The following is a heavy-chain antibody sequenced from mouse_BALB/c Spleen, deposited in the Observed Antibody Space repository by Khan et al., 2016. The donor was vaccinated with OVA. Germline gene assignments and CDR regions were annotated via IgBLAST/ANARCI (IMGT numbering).Heavy chain of an antibody. CDR3: ATEKYYGGGCYAMDY. J-gene: IGHJ4*01. V-gene: IGHV1S41*01. Sequence: DLVKPGASVKLSCKASGYTFTSYWINWIKQRPGQGLEWIGRIGPGSSNAYYNDMFKGKATLIVDTSSNTAYIQLSSLASEDSAVYSCATEKYYGGGCYAMDYWGQGASVTVSA. D-gene: IGHD1-1*01. CDR2: IGPGSSNA. CDR1: GYTFTSYW.